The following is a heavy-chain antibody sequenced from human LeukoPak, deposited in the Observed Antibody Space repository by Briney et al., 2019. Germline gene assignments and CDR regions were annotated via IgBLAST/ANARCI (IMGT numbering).Heavy chain of an antibody. CDR1: GFTFSSYA. D-gene: IGHD3-22*01. Sequence: PGGSLRLSCAASGFTFSSYAMSWVRQAPGKGLEWVSSISSSSSYIYYADSVKGRFTISRDNAKNSLYLQMNSLRAEDTAVYYCASGTKWLPYPPWFDPWGQGTLVTVSS. V-gene: IGHV3-21*01. CDR2: ISSSSSYI. J-gene: IGHJ5*02. CDR3: ASGTKWLPYPPWFDP.